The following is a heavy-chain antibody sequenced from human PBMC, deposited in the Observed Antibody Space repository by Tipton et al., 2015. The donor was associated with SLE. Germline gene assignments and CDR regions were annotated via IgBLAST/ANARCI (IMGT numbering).Heavy chain of an antibody. Sequence: SLRLSCAASGFIFSDYAMHWVRQAPGKGLEWVSGINSDESSTSYADSVKGRFTISRDNAKNTLYLQMNSLRAEDTAVYYCARAEQWLAWGFDLWGRGTLVTVSS. V-gene: IGHV3-74*01. CDR3: ARAEQWLAWGFDL. J-gene: IGHJ2*01. D-gene: IGHD6-19*01. CDR1: GFIFSDYA. CDR2: INSDESST.